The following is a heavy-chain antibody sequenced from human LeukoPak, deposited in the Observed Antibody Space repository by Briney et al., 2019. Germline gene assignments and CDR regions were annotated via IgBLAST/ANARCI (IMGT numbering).Heavy chain of an antibody. D-gene: IGHD3-16*01. V-gene: IGHV4-39*01. CDR1: GFTFSSYAMH. Sequence: PGGSLRLSCAASGFTFSSYAMHWVRQPPGKGLEWIGSIYYSGSTYYSPSLKNRVTISVDTSRNQFSLKLTSVTAADTAVYYCARGGSRLTTAGDLDYWGQGALVTVSS. CDR2: IYYSGST. J-gene: IGHJ4*02. CDR3: ARGGSRLTTAGDLDY.